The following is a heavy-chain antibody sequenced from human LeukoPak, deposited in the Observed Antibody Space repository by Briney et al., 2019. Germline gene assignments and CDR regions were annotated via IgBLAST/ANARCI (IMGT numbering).Heavy chain of an antibody. CDR1: GYSYTSYG. CDR3: ARLSASVVVLDY. V-gene: IGHV1-2*02. J-gene: IGHJ4*02. CDR2: INPNSGGT. Sequence: ASVKVSCKASGYSYTSYGISWVRQAPGQGLEWMGWINPNSGGTTYAQKFQGRVTMTRDTSTSTAYMELSSLRSDDTAVYYCARLSASVVVLDYWGQGTLVTGSS. D-gene: IGHD2-15*01.